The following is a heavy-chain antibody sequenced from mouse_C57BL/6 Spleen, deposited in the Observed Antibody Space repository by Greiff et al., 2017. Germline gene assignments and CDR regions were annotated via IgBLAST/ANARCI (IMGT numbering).Heavy chain of an antibody. CDR2: IDPETGGT. CDR1: GYTFTDYE. J-gene: IGHJ2*01. V-gene: IGHV1-15*01. CDR3: TRDYYGSSYDGY. D-gene: IGHD1-1*01. Sequence: QVQLKQSGAELVRPGASVTLSCKASGYTFTDYEMHWVKQTPVHGLEWIGAIDPETGGTAYNQKFKGKAILTADKSSSTAYMELRSLTSEDSAVYYCTRDYYGSSYDGYWGQGTTLTVSS.